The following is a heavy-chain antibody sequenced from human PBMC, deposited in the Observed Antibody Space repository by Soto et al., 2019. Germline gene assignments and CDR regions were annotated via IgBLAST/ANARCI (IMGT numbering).Heavy chain of an antibody. Sequence: ASVKVSCKASGYTFTSYYMHWVRQAPGQGLEWMGIINPSGGSTSYAQKFQGRVTMTRDTSTSTVYMELSSLRSEDTAVYYCAREAFRVDYYDSSGYPPFDYWGQGTLVPVSS. J-gene: IGHJ4*02. CDR3: AREAFRVDYYDSSGYPPFDY. V-gene: IGHV1-46*01. CDR1: GYTFTSYY. CDR2: INPSGGST. D-gene: IGHD3-22*01.